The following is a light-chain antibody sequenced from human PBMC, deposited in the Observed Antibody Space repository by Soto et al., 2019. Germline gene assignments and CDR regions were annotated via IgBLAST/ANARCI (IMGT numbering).Light chain of an antibody. J-gene: IGKJ3*01. CDR2: YAS. Sequence: EVVMTQSPATLSVSPGERVTLSCRASESVHSKLAWYQQKPGQGPSLLIYYASTRVTGVPDRFSGSGSGTEFTLTISSLQSEDFGVYYCQHYSNWPPTFGPGTKVEIK. CDR1: ESVHSK. V-gene: IGKV3-15*01. CDR3: QHYSNWPPT.